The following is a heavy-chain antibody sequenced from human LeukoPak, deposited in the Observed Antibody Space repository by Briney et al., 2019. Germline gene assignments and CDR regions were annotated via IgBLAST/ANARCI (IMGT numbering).Heavy chain of an antibody. Sequence: GGSLRLSCAASGFTFSSYAMHWVRQAPGKGLEWVAVISYDGSNKYYADSVKGRFTISRDNSKNTLYLQMNSLRAEDTAVYYCARNYGDYVGTFDALDIWGQGTMVTVSS. J-gene: IGHJ3*02. CDR2: ISYDGSNK. CDR1: GFTFSSYA. D-gene: IGHD4-17*01. V-gene: IGHV3-30*04. CDR3: ARNYGDYVGTFDALDI.